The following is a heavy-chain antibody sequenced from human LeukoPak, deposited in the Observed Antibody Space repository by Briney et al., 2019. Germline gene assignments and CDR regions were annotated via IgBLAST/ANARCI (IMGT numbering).Heavy chain of an antibody. CDR3: ARHGVVISPYYGYYYYGMDV. J-gene: IGHJ6*02. D-gene: IGHD3-3*01. V-gene: IGHV4-4*07. CDR2: IYTSGST. CDR1: GGSISSNY. Sequence: SETLSLTCTVSGGSISSNYWSWIRQPAGKGLEWIGRIYTSGSTNYNPSLKSRVTISVDTSKNQFSLKLSSVTAADTAVYYCARHGVVISPYYGYYYYGMDVWGQGTTVTVSS.